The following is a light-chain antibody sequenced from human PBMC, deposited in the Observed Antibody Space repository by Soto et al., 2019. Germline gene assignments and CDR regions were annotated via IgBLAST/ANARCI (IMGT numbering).Light chain of an antibody. V-gene: IGKV3-20*01. J-gene: IGKJ2*01. CDR2: DAS. Sequence: ELVLTQSPGTLSLSPGERATLSCRASLTLSINYLAWYQQKRGQAPRLLIYDASSRATGIPDRFSGSGSGTDFTLTINTLESEDSAVYYCQQYGSSPRTFGQGTKLEIK. CDR1: LTLSINY. CDR3: QQYGSSPRT.